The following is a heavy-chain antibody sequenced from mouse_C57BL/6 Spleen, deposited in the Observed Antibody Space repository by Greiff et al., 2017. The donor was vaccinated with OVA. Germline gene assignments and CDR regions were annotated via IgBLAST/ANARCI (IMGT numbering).Heavy chain of an antibody. CDR3: ARSLFITTVGFDY. D-gene: IGHD1-1*01. Sequence: QVQLQQSGPELVKPGASVKISCKASGYAFSSSWMNWVKQRPGKGLEWIGRIYPGDGDTNYNGKFKGKATLTADKSSSTAYMQLSSLTSEDSAVYFCARSLFITTVGFDYWGQGTTLTVSS. CDR1: GYAFSSSW. CDR2: IYPGDGDT. J-gene: IGHJ2*01. V-gene: IGHV1-82*01.